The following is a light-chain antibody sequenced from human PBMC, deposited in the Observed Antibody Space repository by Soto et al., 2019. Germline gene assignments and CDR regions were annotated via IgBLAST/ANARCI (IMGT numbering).Light chain of an antibody. CDR2: DAS. V-gene: IGKV1-39*01. CDR3: QQSYTTPLT. Sequence: DSQMTQSPSSLSASVGDRVTITCRARQTINTYLNWYQQTPGTAPKLLIYDASSLQSGVPSRFRGSGSGTDFTLTITSLQPEDFATYYCQQSYTTPLTFGGGTKVDIK. J-gene: IGKJ4*01. CDR1: QTINTY.